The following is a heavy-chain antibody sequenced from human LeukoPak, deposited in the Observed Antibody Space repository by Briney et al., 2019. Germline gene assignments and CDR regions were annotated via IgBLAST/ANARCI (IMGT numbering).Heavy chain of an antibody. CDR1: GFTFSSYS. CDR2: ISSSSSTI. CDR3: ARASGDFDY. V-gene: IGHV3-48*01. Sequence: GGSLRLSCAASGFTFSSYSMNWVRQAPGKGLEWVSYISSSSSTIYYADSVKGRFTISRDNAKNSLYLQMNSLGAEDTAVYYCARASGDFDYWGQGTLVTVSS. J-gene: IGHJ4*02. D-gene: IGHD6-25*01.